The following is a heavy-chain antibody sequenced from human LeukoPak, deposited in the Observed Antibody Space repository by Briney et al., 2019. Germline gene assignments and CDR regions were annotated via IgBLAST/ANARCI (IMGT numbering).Heavy chain of an antibody. Sequence: SETLSLTCAVYGASFSGYYWSSIRQPPGKGLEWIGEINHSGSTNYNPSLKSRVTISVDTSKNQFSLKLSSVTAADTAVYYCARGGNRQTWGQGTLVTVSS. CDR3: ARGGNRQT. V-gene: IGHV4-34*01. CDR1: GASFSGYY. J-gene: IGHJ4*02. CDR2: INHSGST. D-gene: IGHD4-23*01.